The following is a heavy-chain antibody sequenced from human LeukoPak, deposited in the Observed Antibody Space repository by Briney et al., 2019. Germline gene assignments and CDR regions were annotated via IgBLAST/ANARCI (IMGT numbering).Heavy chain of an antibody. J-gene: IGHJ4*02. CDR1: GGSFSGYY. D-gene: IGHD1-14*01. CDR2: INHSGST. Sequence: KPSETLSLTCAVYGGSFSGYYWSWIRQPPGKGLEWIGEINHSGSTNYNPSLKSRVTISVDTSKNQFSLKLSSVTAADTAVYYCAPVRATGSGNHGPAWGQGTLVTVSS. V-gene: IGHV4-34*01. CDR3: APVRATGSGNHGPA.